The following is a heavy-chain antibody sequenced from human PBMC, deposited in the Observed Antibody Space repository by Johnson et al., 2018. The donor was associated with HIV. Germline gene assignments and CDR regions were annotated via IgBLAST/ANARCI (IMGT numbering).Heavy chain of an antibody. CDR2: TSYDGSNT. Sequence: VQLVESGGGVVQPGRSLRLSCAASGFSFSSYDMHWVRQAPGKGLEWVAVTSYDGSNTYYVDSVKGRFTISRDSSKNTLYMQMNSLRADDTALYYCARGGAGIAAAEDAFDIWGQGTMVTVSS. CDR1: GFSFSSYD. V-gene: IGHV3-30*03. CDR3: ARGGAGIAAAEDAFDI. J-gene: IGHJ3*02. D-gene: IGHD6-13*01.